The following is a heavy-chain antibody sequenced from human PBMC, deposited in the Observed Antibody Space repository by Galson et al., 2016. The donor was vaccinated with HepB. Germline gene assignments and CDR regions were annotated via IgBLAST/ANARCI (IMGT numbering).Heavy chain of an antibody. V-gene: IGHV5-51*01. Sequence: QSGAEVKRPGESLKISCKGSGYSFTSQWIGWVLQMPGKGLEWMGIIYPGDSGTRYSPSFQGQVTFSADQSISTAYLQWSSLKASDTAMYYCASLGKPPGYGSRSQYYYDCGMDVWGQGTTGTVSS. D-gene: IGHD3-10*01. CDR3: ASLGKPPGYGSRSQYYYDCGMDV. CDR1: GYSFTSQW. J-gene: IGHJ6*02. CDR2: IYPGDSGT.